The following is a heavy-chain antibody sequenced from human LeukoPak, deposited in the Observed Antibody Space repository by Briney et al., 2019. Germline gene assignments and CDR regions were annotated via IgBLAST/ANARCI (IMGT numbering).Heavy chain of an antibody. CDR3: ARDRYYGAGSYGNYYGMDV. J-gene: IGHJ6*02. CDR1: GFTVSSNY. Sequence: GGSLRLSCAASGFTVSSNYLKWVRQAPGKGLEWVSLVYAGGSTYYADSVKGRFTISRDKSKNTLYLRMNSLRAEDSAVYYCARDRYYGAGSYGNYYGMDVWGQGTTVTVSS. D-gene: IGHD3-10*01. CDR2: VYAGGST. V-gene: IGHV3-53*05.